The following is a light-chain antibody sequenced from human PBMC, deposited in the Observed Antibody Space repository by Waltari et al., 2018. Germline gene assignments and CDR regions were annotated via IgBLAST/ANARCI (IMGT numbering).Light chain of an antibody. CDR3: AAWDDTLNAYV. CDR2: NNN. CDR1: RSTIGIDT. J-gene: IGLJ1*01. V-gene: IGLV1-44*01. Sequence: QSVLNQPPSASGTPGQRVTIPCSGSRSTIGIDTSNWYHHLPGTAPTLFIFNNNRRHSGVPDRFSGSRSGTSASLAISGLQSGDEADYYCAAWDDTLNAYVFGTGTKVTVL.